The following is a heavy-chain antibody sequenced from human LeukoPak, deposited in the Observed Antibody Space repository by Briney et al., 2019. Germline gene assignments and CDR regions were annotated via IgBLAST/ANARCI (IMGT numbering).Heavy chain of an antibody. D-gene: IGHD2-8*01. J-gene: IGHJ4*02. CDR1: GYTFTSYG. CDR3: ATDTYAFYFNY. CDR2: INPSGGST. V-gene: IGHV1-46*01. Sequence: GASVKVSCKASGYTFTSYGISWVRQAPGQGLEWMGIINPSGGSTSYAQKFQGRVTMTEDTSTDTAYMELSSLRSEDTAVYYCATDTYAFYFNYWGQGTLGTVSS.